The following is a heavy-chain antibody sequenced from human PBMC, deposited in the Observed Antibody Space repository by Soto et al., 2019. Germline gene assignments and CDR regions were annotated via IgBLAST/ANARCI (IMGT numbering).Heavy chain of an antibody. J-gene: IGHJ4*02. CDR2: ISSSSSTI. D-gene: IGHD2-15*01. CDR3: ARIVANFDY. V-gene: IGHV3-48*01. Sequence: PGGSLRLSCVASGFTFSSYSMNWVRQAPGKGPEWVSYISSSSSTIYYADSVKGRFTISRDNAKNSLYLQMNSLRAEDTAVYYCARIVANFDYWGQGTLVTVSS. CDR1: GFTFSSYS.